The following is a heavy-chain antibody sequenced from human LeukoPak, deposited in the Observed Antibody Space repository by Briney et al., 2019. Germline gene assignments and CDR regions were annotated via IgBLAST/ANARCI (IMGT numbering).Heavy chain of an antibody. CDR1: GFTFSNYA. J-gene: IGHJ4*02. Sequence: GGTLRLSCAASGFTFSNYAMSWVRQAPGKGLEWVSIISGSGDNTHYADSVKGRFTISRDNSKNTLYLQMKTLRAEDTAIYYCARRGWLINFDYWGQGTLVTVFS. CDR2: ISGSGDNT. V-gene: IGHV3-23*01. D-gene: IGHD5-12*01. CDR3: ARRGWLINFDY.